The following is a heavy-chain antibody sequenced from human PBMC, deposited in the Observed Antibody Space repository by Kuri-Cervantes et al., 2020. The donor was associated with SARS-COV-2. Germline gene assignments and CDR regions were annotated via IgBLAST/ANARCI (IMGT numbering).Heavy chain of an antibody. CDR1: GYRFTSYW. CDR3: ARPGYCSGGSCYSLYY. J-gene: IGHJ4*02. V-gene: IGHV5-51*01. D-gene: IGHD2-15*01. CDR2: IYPGGSDT. Sequence: GESLKISCKGSGYRFTSYWIGWVPQMPGKGLEWMGIIYPGGSDTRYSTFFQGQVTISADKPVSTAYLQWSSLKASDTAMYYCARPGYCSGGSCYSLYYWGRGTLVTVSS.